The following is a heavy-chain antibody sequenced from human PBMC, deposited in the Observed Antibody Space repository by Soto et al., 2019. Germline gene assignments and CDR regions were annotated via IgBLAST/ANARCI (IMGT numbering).Heavy chain of an antibody. D-gene: IGHD3-22*01. CDR3: ARDPSTRGLWLLGSYFDY. V-gene: IGHV3-30-3*01. Sequence: QVQLVESGGGVVQPGRSLRLSCAASGFTFSSYAMHWVRQAPGKGLEWVAVISYDGSNKYYADSVKGRFTISRDNSKNTLDLQMNSLRAEDTAVYYCARDPSTRGLWLLGSYFDYWGQGTLVTVSS. J-gene: IGHJ4*02. CDR2: ISYDGSNK. CDR1: GFTFSSYA.